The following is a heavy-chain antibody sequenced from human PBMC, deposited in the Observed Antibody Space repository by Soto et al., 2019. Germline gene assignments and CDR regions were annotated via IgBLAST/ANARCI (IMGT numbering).Heavy chain of an antibody. CDR2: INPDGSDK. J-gene: IGHJ2*01. Sequence: EVQLVESGGGLVQPGGSLRLSCAASGFTFSTYWMTWVRQAPGKGLEWVAHINPDGSDKTNEDSVTVGSTISRDNAKNSLSLQVDSLRAADKAIYYGVRARIALWGGGTLVTVTS. V-gene: IGHV3-7*01. CDR3: VRARIAL. CDR1: GFTFSTYW.